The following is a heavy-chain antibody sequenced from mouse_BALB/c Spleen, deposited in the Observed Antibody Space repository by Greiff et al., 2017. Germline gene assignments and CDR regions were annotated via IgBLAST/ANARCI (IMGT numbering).Heavy chain of an antibody. D-gene: IGHD3-1*01. CDR3: ARGGSSGYYAMDY. CDR2: ISSGGSYT. J-gene: IGHJ4*01. V-gene: IGHV5-9-3*01. Sequence: EVKLVESGGGLVKPGGSLKLSCAASGFTFSSYAMSWVRQTPEKRLEWVATISSGGSYTYYPDSVKGRFTISRDNAKNTLYLQMSSLRSEDTAMYYCARGGSSGYYAMDYWGQGTSVTVSS. CDR1: GFTFSSYA.